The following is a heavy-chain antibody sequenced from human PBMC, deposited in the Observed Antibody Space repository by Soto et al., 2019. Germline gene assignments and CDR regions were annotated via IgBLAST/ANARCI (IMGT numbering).Heavy chain of an antibody. D-gene: IGHD6-6*01. Sequence: SETLSLTCAVYGGSFSGYYWSWIRQPPGKGLEWIGEINHSGSTNYNPSLKSRVTISVDTSKNQFSLKLSSVTAADTAVYYCEAGPTEYSSSGGPDYYYYGMDVWGQGTTVTVSS. CDR1: GGSFSGYY. CDR2: INHSGST. J-gene: IGHJ6*02. CDR3: EAGPTEYSSSGGPDYYYYGMDV. V-gene: IGHV4-34*01.